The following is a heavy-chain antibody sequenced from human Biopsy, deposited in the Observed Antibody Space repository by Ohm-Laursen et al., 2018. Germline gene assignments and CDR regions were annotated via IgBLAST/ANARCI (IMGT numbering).Heavy chain of an antibody. CDR1: GGDINNYY. Sequence: TLSPTCAVSGGDINNYYWSWIRQPAGKGLEWIGRIYPGGSTNYNPTLKSRVTILVDTSKNQFSLKLNSVTAAGTAVYYCGRREVVITHDAFDTWGQGTMVTVSS. D-gene: IGHD3-22*01. CDR3: GRREVVITHDAFDT. CDR2: IYPGGST. J-gene: IGHJ3*02. V-gene: IGHV4-4*07.